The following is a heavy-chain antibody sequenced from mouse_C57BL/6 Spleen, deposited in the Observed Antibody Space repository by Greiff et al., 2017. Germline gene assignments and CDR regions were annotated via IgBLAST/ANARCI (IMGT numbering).Heavy chain of an antibody. V-gene: IGHV2-3*01. J-gene: IGHJ4*01. CDR2: IWGDGST. CDR3: AKLDDGYFGAMNY. Sequence: QVQLKESGPGLVAPSQSLSITCTVSGFSLTSYGVSWVRQPPGKGLEWLGLIWGDGSTNYHSALITRLNIIKDNSKSQVFLKLNSLQTDDTTTFYCAKLDDGYFGAMNYWGQGTSVTVSS. CDR1: GFSLTSYG. D-gene: IGHD2-3*01.